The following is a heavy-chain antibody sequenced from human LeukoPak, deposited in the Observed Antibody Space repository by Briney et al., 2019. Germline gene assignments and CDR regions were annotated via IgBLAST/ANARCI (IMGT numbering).Heavy chain of an antibody. CDR2: IYYSGSTDYT. CDR3: ARASAHRGIAVAGVYWYFDL. J-gene: IGHJ2*01. CDR1: GGSISRYY. Sequence: PSETLSLTCTVSGGSISRYYWSWIRQPPGQGLEWIGHIYYSGSTDYTDYNPSLKSRLTISVDTSKNQFSLKLTSVTAADTAVYYCARASAHRGIAVAGVYWYFDLWGRGTLVTVSS. V-gene: IGHV4-59*01. D-gene: IGHD6-19*01.